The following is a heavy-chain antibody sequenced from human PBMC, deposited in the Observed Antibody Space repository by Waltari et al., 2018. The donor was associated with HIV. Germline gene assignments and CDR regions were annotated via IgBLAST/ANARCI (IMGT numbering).Heavy chain of an antibody. Sequence: EVQLLESVGGLVQPGGSLSLSCAASGFAFSSYPMSWVRGAQGKGLGWGLGLSAGGGDTYYAGSVKGRFTISSNNSENTLYLQMNSLRAGDTAVYYCAKAYCGGDCDLYYFDYWGQGTLVTVSS. V-gene: IGHV3-23*01. CDR3: AKAYCGGDCDLYYFDY. D-gene: IGHD2-21*02. CDR2: LSAGGGDT. J-gene: IGHJ4*02. CDR1: GFAFSSYP.